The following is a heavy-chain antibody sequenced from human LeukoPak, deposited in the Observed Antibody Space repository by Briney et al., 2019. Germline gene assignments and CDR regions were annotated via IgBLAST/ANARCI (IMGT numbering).Heavy chain of an antibody. Sequence: PSETLSLTCAVSGGSISSGGYSWSWIRQPPGKGLEWIGYIYHSGSTYYNPSLKSRVTISVDRSKNQFSLKLSSVTAADTAVYYCAREGYYDSGRHSFFDYWGQGTLVTVSS. J-gene: IGHJ4*02. V-gene: IGHV4-30-2*01. D-gene: IGHD3-10*01. CDR2: IYHSGST. CDR3: AREGYYDSGRHSFFDY. CDR1: GGSISSGGYS.